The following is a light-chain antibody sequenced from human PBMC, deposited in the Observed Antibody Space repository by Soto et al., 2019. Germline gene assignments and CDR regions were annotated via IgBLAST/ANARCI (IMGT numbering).Light chain of an antibody. Sequence: DIQMTQSPSSLSASVGDRVTITCRASEDIGTFLAWYQHKLGKVPKLLIYAASTLQSGVPARFSGSGSGTDFTLAISSLQPEDVATYYCQQYNTSPYSFGQGTKLEI. CDR3: QQYNTSPYS. CDR2: AAS. J-gene: IGKJ2*03. CDR1: EDIGTF. V-gene: IGKV1-27*01.